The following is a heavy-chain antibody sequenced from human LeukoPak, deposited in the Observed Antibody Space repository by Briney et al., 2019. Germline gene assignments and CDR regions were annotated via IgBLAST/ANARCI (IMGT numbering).Heavy chain of an antibody. D-gene: IGHD2-2*01. CDR3: ASGKRPAAPAYYFDY. V-gene: IGHV3-30*02. J-gene: IGHJ4*02. Sequence: GGSLRLSCAASGFTFSSYGMHWVRQAPGKGLEWVTFIRYDGSNKYYADSVKGRFTISRDNSKNTLYLRMNSLRAEDTAVYYCASGKRPAAPAYYFDYWGQGTLVTVSS. CDR1: GFTFSSYG. CDR2: IRYDGSNK.